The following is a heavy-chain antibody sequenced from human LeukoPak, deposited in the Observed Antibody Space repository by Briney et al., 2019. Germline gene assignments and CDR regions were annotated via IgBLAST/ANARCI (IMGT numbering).Heavy chain of an antibody. V-gene: IGHV4-34*01. Sequence: SETLSLTCAVYGGSFSGYYWSWIRQPPGKGLEWIGEINHSGSTNYNPSLKSRVTISVDTSKNQFSLKLSSVTAADTAVYYCARPRGEYYDFWSGSNWFDPWGQGTLVTVSS. D-gene: IGHD3-3*01. CDR2: INHSGST. CDR1: GGSFSGYY. CDR3: ARPRGEYYDFWSGSNWFDP. J-gene: IGHJ5*02.